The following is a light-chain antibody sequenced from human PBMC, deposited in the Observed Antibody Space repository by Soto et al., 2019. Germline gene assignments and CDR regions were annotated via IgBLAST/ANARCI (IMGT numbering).Light chain of an antibody. CDR3: QQLHSYPLI. V-gene: IGKV1-9*01. Sequence: DIQLTQSPSFLSASVGDRVTITCRASQAISSYLAWYQEKPGKAPQLLIYAASTLQSGVPSRFSGSGSGTEFTLTISSLQPEDFATYYCQQLHSYPLIFGGGTKVESK. CDR1: QAISSY. CDR2: AAS. J-gene: IGKJ4*01.